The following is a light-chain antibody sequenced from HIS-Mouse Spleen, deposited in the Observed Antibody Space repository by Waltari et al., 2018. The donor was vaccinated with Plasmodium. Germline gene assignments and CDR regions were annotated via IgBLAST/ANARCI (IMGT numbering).Light chain of an antibody. CDR2: ASS. CDR3: QQYYSYPYT. Sequence: AIRMTQSPSSFSASTGDRVPITCRARQGISSYLAWYQQKPGKAPKLLIYASSTLQSGVPSRFSGSGSGTDCTLTISCLQSEDFATYYCQQYYSYPYTFGQGTKLEIK. J-gene: IGKJ2*01. V-gene: IGKV1-8*01. CDR1: QGISSY.